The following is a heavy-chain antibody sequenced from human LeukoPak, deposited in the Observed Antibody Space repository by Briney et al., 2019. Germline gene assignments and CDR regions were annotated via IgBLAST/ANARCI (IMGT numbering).Heavy chain of an antibody. J-gene: IGHJ4*02. Sequence: GGSLRLSCAASGFTFSSYWMSWVRQAPGKGLEWVANIKQDGSEKYYADSVKGRFTISRDNAKNSLYLQMNSLRAEDTAVYYCARVSHEGWLQLYYFDYWGQGTLVTVSS. V-gene: IGHV3-7*01. CDR2: IKQDGSEK. CDR1: GFTFSSYW. CDR3: ARVSHEGWLQLYYFDY. D-gene: IGHD5-24*01.